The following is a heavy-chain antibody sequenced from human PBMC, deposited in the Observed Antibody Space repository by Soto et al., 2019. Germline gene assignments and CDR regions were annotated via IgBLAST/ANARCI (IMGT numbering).Heavy chain of an antibody. V-gene: IGHV5-51*01. CDR3: ARQDGDGLFYFDY. CDR2: IYPVDSDT. D-gene: IGHD4-17*01. CDR1: GYSFSIYW. J-gene: IGHJ4*02. Sequence: ESLKISCKGSGYSFSIYWIAWVRQMPGKGLEWMGVIYPVDSDTRYSPSFQGQVTISVDKSINPAYLQWSSLQASDTAIYYCARQDGDGLFYFDYWGQGTPVTVSS.